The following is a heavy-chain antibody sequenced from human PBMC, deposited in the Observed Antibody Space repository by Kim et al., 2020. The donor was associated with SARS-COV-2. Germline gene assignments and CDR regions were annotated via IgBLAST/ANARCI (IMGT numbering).Heavy chain of an antibody. D-gene: IGHD2-2*03. Sequence: SVKVSCKASGDTFSDYAISWVRQAPGQGLEWMGRIIPILDVADYAQKFQGRVTLTADKFTNTAYMELSSLRSEDTAVYYCARVWRNSAQIGYCDLWGRGTLVTVSS. CDR3: ARVWRNSAQIGYCDL. CDR2: IIPILDVA. V-gene: IGHV1-69*04. J-gene: IGHJ2*01. CDR1: GDTFSDYA.